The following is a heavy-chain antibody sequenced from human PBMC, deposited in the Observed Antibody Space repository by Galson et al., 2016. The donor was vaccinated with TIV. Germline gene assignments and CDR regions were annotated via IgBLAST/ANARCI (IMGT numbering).Heavy chain of an antibody. V-gene: IGHV3-48*03. Sequence: SLRLSCAASGFTFSSYEMNWVRQAPGKGLERVSYIVDSGSSTYYADSVKGRFTISRDNAKNSVYLQMNSLRAEDTAVYYCARGRGYCDTTSCYVDYWGQGTLVTVSS. J-gene: IGHJ4*02. CDR1: GFTFSSYE. CDR3: ARGRGYCDTTSCYVDY. D-gene: IGHD2-2*01. CDR2: IVDSGSST.